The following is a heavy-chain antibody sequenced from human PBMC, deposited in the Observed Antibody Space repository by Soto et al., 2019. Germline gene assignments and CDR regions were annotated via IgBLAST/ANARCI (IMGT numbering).Heavy chain of an antibody. D-gene: IGHD3-10*01. CDR2: IHYTERT. J-gene: IGHJ6*03. CDR3: ARPIGAIGYYHYMDV. V-gene: IGHV4-39*01. CDR1: GGSISSSSYY. Sequence: SETLSLTCTVSGGSISSSSYYWGWIRQPPGKGLEWIGSIHYTERTYYNPSLKSRVTISLDTSKNQFSLKLSSVTAADTAVYYWARPIGAIGYYHYMDVWGKGTTVTVSS.